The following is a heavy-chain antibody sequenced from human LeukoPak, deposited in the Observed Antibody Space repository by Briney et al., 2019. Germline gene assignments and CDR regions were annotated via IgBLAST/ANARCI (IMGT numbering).Heavy chain of an antibody. CDR1: GGSISSGGYY. CDR2: IYYSGST. D-gene: IGHD2-15*01. CDR3: AREGAHCSGGSCYFVH. Sequence: SETLSLTCTVSGGSISSGGYYWSWIRQPPGKGLEWIGYIYYSGSTYYNPSLKSRVTISVDTSKNQFSLKLSSVTAADTAVYYCAREGAHCSGGSCYFVHWGQGTLVTVS. V-gene: IGHV4-30-4*01. J-gene: IGHJ4*02.